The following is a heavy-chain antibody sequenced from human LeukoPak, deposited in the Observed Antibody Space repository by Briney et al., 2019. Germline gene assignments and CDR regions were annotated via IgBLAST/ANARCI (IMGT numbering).Heavy chain of an antibody. J-gene: IGHJ4*02. V-gene: IGHV5-51*01. Sequence: GESLKISCKGSGYSFTSYWIGWVRQMPGKGLEWMGIIYPGDSDTRYSPSFQGQVTISADKSISTAYLQWSSLKASDTAMYYCATGWYCSSTSCYTQGDYWGQGTLVTVSS. CDR1: GYSFTSYW. CDR2: IYPGDSDT. D-gene: IGHD2-2*02. CDR3: ATGWYCSSTSCYTQGDY.